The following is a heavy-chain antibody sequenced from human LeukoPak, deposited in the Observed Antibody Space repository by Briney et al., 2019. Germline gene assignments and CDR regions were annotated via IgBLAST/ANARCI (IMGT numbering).Heavy chain of an antibody. CDR2: IYSGGST. D-gene: IGHD3-16*01. J-gene: IGHJ4*02. Sequence: GGSLRLSCAASGFTVSSNYTSLVRQAPGKGLEWVSVIYSGGSTYYADSVKGRFTISRDNSKNTLYLQMNSLRAEDTAVYYCATSSIGDPDYWGQGTLVTVSS. CDR1: GFTVSSNY. V-gene: IGHV3-66*02. CDR3: ATSSIGDPDY.